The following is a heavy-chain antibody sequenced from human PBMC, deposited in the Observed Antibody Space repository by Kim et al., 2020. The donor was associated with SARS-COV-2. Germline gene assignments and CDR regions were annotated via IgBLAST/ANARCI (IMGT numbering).Heavy chain of an antibody. CDR1: GGSISSYY. D-gene: IGHD3-22*01. V-gene: IGHV4-4*07. Sequence: SETLSLTCTVSGGSISSYYWSWIRQPAGKGLEWIGRIYTSGSTNYNPSLKSRVTMSVDTSKNQFSLKLSSVTAADTAVYYCARVPTYYDSSGDAFDIWGQGTMVTVSS. CDR3: ARVPTYYDSSGDAFDI. J-gene: IGHJ3*02. CDR2: IYTSGST.